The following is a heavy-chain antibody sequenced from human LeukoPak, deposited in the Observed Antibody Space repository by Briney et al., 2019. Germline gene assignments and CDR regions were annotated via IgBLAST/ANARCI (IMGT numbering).Heavy chain of an antibody. CDR1: GGSISLYY. CDR2: IYISGKT. Sequence: PSETLSLTCTVFGGSISLYYWSWIRQSAAKGLEWIGRIYISGKTTLNSSLKSRVTMSVDMSKNQVSLKLSSVTAADTAVYYCARYRVDSAAPYFDYWGQGTLVTVPS. CDR3: ARYRVDSAAPYFDY. J-gene: IGHJ4*02. D-gene: IGHD5/OR15-5a*01. V-gene: IGHV4-4*07.